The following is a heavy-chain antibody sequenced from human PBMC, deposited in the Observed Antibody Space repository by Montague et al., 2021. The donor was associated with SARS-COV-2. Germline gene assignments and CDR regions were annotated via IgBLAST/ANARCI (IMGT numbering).Heavy chain of an antibody. CDR2: IYSGGST. J-gene: IGHJ6*02. Sequence: SLRLSCAASGFTVSSNYMSWVRQAPGKGLEWVSVIYSGGSTYYADSVKGRFTISRDNSKNTLYLQMNSLRAEDTAVYYCARDRHWTNTYYDILTGYQYYYCGMDAWGQGTTVTVSS. V-gene: IGHV3-66*01. D-gene: IGHD3-9*01. CDR1: GFTVSSNY. CDR3: ARDRHWTNTYYDILTGYQYYYCGMDA.